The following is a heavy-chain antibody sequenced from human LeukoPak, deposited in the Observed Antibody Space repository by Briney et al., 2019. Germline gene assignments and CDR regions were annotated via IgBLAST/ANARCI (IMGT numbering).Heavy chain of an antibody. Sequence: GGSLRLSCAASGFTFSSYGMHWVRQAPGKGLEWVAIISYDGSNKYYADSVKGRFTISRDNSKNTLYMQMNSLRAEDTALYYCARVLSGSWDWFDPWGQGTLVTVSS. CDR3: ARVLSGSWDWFDP. D-gene: IGHD3-22*01. V-gene: IGHV3-30*03. CDR1: GFTFSSYG. CDR2: ISYDGSNK. J-gene: IGHJ5*02.